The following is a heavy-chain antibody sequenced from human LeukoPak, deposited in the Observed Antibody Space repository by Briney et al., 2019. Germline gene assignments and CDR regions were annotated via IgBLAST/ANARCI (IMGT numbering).Heavy chain of an antibody. V-gene: IGHV4-34*01. Sequence: SETLSLTCAVYGGSFSDYYWSWIRQPPGKGLEWIGEINHSGSTNYNPSLKSRVTISVDTSKNQFSLKLNSATAADTAVYYCASNSSGYSSKYWGQGTLVTVSS. J-gene: IGHJ4*02. CDR1: GGSFSDYY. CDR2: INHSGST. CDR3: ASNSSGYSSKY. D-gene: IGHD3-22*01.